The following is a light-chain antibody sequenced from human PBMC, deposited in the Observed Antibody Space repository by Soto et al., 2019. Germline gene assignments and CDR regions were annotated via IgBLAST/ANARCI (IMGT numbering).Light chain of an antibody. CDR2: AAS. Sequence: EVVLTQSPGTLSLSAGERATLSCRASQSVASSHLAWDQQKPGQAPRLLIYAASTRAAGVPDRFSGSGSGTDFTLTISRLEPEDFGVFFCHHYGRSPIFTFGPGTTVDMK. J-gene: IGKJ3*01. CDR3: HHYGRSPIFT. V-gene: IGKV3-20*01. CDR1: QSVASSH.